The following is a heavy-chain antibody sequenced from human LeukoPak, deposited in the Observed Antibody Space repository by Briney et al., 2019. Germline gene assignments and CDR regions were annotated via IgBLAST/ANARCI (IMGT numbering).Heavy chain of an antibody. CDR3: ARAAYSGSYHSDY. Sequence: SETLSLTCTVSGGSVNSGSYYWNWIRQPPGKGLEWIGYIYYSGSTNYNPSLKSRVTISVDTSKNQFPLKLSSVTAADTAVYYCARAAYSGSYHSDYWGQGTPVTVSS. J-gene: IGHJ4*02. D-gene: IGHD1-26*01. V-gene: IGHV4-61*01. CDR2: IYYSGST. CDR1: GGSVNSGSYY.